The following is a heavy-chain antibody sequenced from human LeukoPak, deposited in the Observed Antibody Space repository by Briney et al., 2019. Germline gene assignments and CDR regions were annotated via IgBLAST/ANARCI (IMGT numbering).Heavy chain of an antibody. J-gene: IGHJ1*01. V-gene: IGHV1-46*01. CDR2: INPSGGST. Sequence: ASLQVSCKASGYTFTSHHMHWVRQAPGQGLEWVGIINPSGGSTSYAQKFQGRVTMTRDMSTSTVYMELSSLRSEDTAVYCCARVQDSSGYYYAEYFQLWGQGTLVTVSS. CDR3: ARVQDSSGYYYAEYFQL. CDR1: GYTFTSHH. D-gene: IGHD3-22*01.